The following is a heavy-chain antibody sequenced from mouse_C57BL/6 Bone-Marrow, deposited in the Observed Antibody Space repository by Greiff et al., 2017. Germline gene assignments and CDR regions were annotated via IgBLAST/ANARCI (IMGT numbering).Heavy chain of an antibody. Sequence: EVQLVESGGGLVTPGGSLKLSCAASGFNFSSYAMSWVRQTPEKRLEWVATISDGGRYTYYPDNVKGRFTISRDNAKNKLYLQMSHLKSEDTARYYCARDCYYANFDYWGPGTTRTGSS. CDR3: ARDCYYANFDY. D-gene: IGHD1-1*01. V-gene: IGHV5-4*01. CDR1: GFNFSSYA. CDR2: ISDGGRYT. J-gene: IGHJ2*01.